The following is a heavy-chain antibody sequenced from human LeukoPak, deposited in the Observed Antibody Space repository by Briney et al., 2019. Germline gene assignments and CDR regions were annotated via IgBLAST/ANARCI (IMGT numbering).Heavy chain of an antibody. CDR3: ARGGIGSGWFIFGY. D-gene: IGHD6-19*01. CDR1: GYTYTSYD. V-gene: IGHV1-8*01. CDR2: MNPNSGNT. J-gene: IGHJ4*02. Sequence: GASVKVSCKASGYTYTSYDINWVRQATGQGLEWMGWMNPNSGNTGYAQKFQGRVTMTRNTSISTAYMELSSLRSEDTAVYYCARGGIGSGWFIFGYWGQGTLVTVSS.